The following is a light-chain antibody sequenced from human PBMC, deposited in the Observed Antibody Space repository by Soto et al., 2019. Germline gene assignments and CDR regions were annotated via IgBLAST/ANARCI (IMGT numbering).Light chain of an antibody. J-gene: IGKJ2*01. CDR3: QQSYTSPHT. CDR2: AAS. CDR1: QTISTY. V-gene: IGKV1-39*01. Sequence: DIQMTQSPSSLSASVGGRVTITCGASQTISTYLNWYQQTPGRAPALLISAASTLQSGVPSRFSGSGSGTEFTLTISSLQPQDFATYYCQQSYTSPHTFGQGTKLEIK.